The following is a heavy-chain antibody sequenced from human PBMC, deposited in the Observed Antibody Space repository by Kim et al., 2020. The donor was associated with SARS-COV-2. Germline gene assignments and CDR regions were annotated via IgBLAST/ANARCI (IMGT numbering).Heavy chain of an antibody. CDR2: ISYDGSNK. CDR3: AKAVEGYSYGGGSVDY. Sequence: GGSLRLSCAASGFTFSSYGMHWVRQAPGKGLEWVAVISYDGSNKYYADSVKGRFTISRDNSKNTLYLQMNSLRAEDTAVYYCAKAVEGYSYGGGSVDYWGQGTLVTVSS. V-gene: IGHV3-30*18. J-gene: IGHJ4*02. D-gene: IGHD5-18*01. CDR1: GFTFSSYG.